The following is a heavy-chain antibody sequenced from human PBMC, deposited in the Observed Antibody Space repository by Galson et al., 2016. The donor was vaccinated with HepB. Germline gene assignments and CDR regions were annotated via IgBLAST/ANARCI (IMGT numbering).Heavy chain of an antibody. CDR1: GFTFSSYG. D-gene: IGHD6-19*01. CDR2: ISYDGSNK. V-gene: IGHV3-30*03. J-gene: IGHJ6*02. Sequence: SLRLSCAASGFTFSSYGMHWVRQAPGKGLEWVAVISYDGSNKYYADSVKGRFTISRDNSKNTLYLQMNSLRAEDTAVYYCARHGYSSGWYGIPGYYYGMDVWGQGTTVTVSS. CDR3: ARHGYSSGWYGIPGYYYGMDV.